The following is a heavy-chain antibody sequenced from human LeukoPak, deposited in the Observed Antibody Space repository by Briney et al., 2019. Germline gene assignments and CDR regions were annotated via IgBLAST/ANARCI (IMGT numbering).Heavy chain of an antibody. V-gene: IGHV3-30*18. J-gene: IGHJ4*02. Sequence: GGSLRLSCAASGFSFSYYGFHWVRQAPGKGLEWVALISYDGTNKYYADSVKGRFTISRDNSKNTLFLQMNSLRAEDTAVYYCAKSPGIGTYGDRSTAVDYWGQGTLVTVSS. CDR2: ISYDGTNK. D-gene: IGHD4-17*01. CDR3: AKSPGIGTYGDRSTAVDY. CDR1: GFSFSYYG.